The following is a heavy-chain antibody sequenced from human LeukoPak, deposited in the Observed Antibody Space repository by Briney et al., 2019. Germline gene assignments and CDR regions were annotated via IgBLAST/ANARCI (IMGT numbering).Heavy chain of an antibody. J-gene: IGHJ5*02. Sequence: PSETLSLTCAVYGGSFSGYYWSWIRQPPGKGLEWIGEINHSGSTNYNPSLKSRVTISVDTSKNQFSLKLSSVTAADTAVYYCARGTANRLPRRGHTKHWFDPWGQGTLVTVSS. V-gene: IGHV4-34*01. D-gene: IGHD1-14*01. CDR3: ARGTANRLPRRGHTKHWFDP. CDR1: GGSFSGYY. CDR2: INHSGST.